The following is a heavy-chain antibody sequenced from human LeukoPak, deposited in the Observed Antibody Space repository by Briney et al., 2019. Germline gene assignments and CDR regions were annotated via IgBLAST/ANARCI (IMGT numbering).Heavy chain of an antibody. CDR1: GFTFSKHG. J-gene: IGHJ6*04. Sequence: GGSLRLSCAASGFTFSKHGMNWVRQAPGKGLEWVSGISPSGDITYYADSVKGRFTISRDNSKNSLYLQMNSLRAEDTALYYCAKDGEEGIAARGGLDVWGKGTTVTVSS. V-gene: IGHV3-23*01. CDR3: AKDGEEGIAARGGLDV. D-gene: IGHD6-6*01. CDR2: ISPSGDIT.